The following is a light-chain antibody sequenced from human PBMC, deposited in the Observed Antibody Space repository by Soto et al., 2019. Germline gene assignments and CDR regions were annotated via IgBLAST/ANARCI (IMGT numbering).Light chain of an antibody. J-gene: IGLJ1*01. Sequence: QSALTQPASVSGSPGQSITMSCTGTSSDVGSYDFVSWYQQHPGKAPKLLIYEVSNRPSGVSARFSGSKSDNTASLTISGLLAADEADYFCSSYSSSTVRYVFGSGTKLTVL. CDR2: EVS. CDR3: SSYSSSTVRYV. CDR1: SSDVGSYDF. V-gene: IGLV2-14*01.